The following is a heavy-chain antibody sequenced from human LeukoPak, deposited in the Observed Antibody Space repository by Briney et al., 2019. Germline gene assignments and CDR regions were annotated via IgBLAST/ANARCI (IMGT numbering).Heavy chain of an antibody. V-gene: IGHV4-4*07. Sequence: PSETLSLTCTVSGGSINFYYWSWIRQPAGKGLEWIGRIYSTGSTNYSPSLKSRVTMSVDKSKNQFSLNLSSVTAADTAVYYCARGSGSYGSDYWGQGTLVTVSS. CDR2: IYSTGST. J-gene: IGHJ4*02. CDR3: ARGSGSYGSDY. D-gene: IGHD1-26*01. CDR1: GGSINFYY.